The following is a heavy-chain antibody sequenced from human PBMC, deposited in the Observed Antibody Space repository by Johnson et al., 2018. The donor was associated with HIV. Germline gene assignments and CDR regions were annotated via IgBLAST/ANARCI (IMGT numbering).Heavy chain of an antibody. J-gene: IGHJ3*02. D-gene: IGHD3-22*01. CDR1: GFTFSSYW. CDR3: ASPGVVWVITRLGHDAFDI. V-gene: IGHV3-7*01. CDR2: IKQDGSEK. Sequence: VQLVESGGGLVQPGGSLRLSCAASGFTFSSYWMSWVRQAPGKGLEWVANIKQDGSEKYYVDSVKGRFTISRDNAKNSLYLQMNSRSAEDTAVYYCASPGVVWVITRLGHDAFDIWGQGTMVTISS.